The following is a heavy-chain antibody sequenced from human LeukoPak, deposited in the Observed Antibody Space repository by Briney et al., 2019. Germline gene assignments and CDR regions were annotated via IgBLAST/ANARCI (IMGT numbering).Heavy chain of an antibody. CDR3: FLLRGYGSGSLLDY. V-gene: IGHV3-15*01. Sequence: PGGSLRLSCAASGFTFSNAWMSWVRQAPGKGLEWVGRIKSKTDGGTTDYAAPVKGRFTISRDDSKNTLYLQMNSLKTEDTAVYYCFLLRGYGSGSLLDYWGQGTLVTVSS. J-gene: IGHJ4*02. CDR1: GFTFSNAW. CDR2: IKSKTDGGTT. D-gene: IGHD3-10*01.